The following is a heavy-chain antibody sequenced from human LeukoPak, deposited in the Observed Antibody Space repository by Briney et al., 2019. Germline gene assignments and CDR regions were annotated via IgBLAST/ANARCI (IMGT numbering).Heavy chain of an antibody. CDR2: ISSNGGST. D-gene: IGHD3-9*01. CDR1: GFTFSSYA. J-gene: IGHJ4*02. V-gene: IGHV3-64*01. Sequence: GGSLRLSCAASGFTFSSYAMHWVRQAPGKGLEYVSAISSNGGSTYYANSVKGRFTISRDNSKNTLYLQMGSLRAEDMAVYYCARDTGTNFLLRYFDWSSFILDYWGQGTLVTVSS. CDR3: ARDTGTNFLLRYFDWSSFILDY.